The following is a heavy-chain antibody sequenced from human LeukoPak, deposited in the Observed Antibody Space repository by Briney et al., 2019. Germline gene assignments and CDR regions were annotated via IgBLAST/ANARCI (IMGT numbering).Heavy chain of an antibody. Sequence: SGPTLVKPKQTLTLTCTFSGFSLSTSGVGVGWIRQPPGKALKWLAHIYWDGDERYSPSLKSRLTVSKDTSKNQVVLTMTNMDPVDTATYYCIYIRHLGSYCYFDVWGKGTTVTVSS. V-gene: IGHV2-5*02. D-gene: IGHD3-10*01. CDR3: IYIRHLGSYCYFDV. CDR1: GFSLSTSGVG. J-gene: IGHJ6*03. CDR2: IYWDGDE.